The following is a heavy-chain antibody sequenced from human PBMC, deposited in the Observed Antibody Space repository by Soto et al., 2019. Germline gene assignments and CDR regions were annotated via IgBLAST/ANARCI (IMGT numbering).Heavy chain of an antibody. Sequence: EVQLVESGGGLVKPGGSLRLSCAASGFTFSSYSMNWVRQAPGKGLEWVSSISSSSSYIYYADSVKGRFTISRDNAKNSLYLQMNSLRAEDTAVYYCATPTVTTWAENWFDPWGQGTLVTVSS. CDR2: ISSSSSYI. D-gene: IGHD4-17*01. CDR1: GFTFSSYS. J-gene: IGHJ5*02. CDR3: ATPTVTTWAENWFDP. V-gene: IGHV3-21*01.